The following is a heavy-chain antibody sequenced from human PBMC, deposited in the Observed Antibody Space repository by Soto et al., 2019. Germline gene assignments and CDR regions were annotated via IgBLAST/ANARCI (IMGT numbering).Heavy chain of an antibody. V-gene: IGHV3-74*01. D-gene: IGHD5-18*01. Sequence: GGSLRLSCAASGFTFRNYWMHWVRQAPGKGLMWVSRIDNDGSTTLYSDSVRGRFTISRDNAQNTLYLHMSSLRAEDTAVYYCARGPAGFSYGSYWGQGTLVTVSS. CDR2: IDNDGSTT. CDR3: ARGPAGFSYGSY. CDR1: GFTFRNYW. J-gene: IGHJ4*02.